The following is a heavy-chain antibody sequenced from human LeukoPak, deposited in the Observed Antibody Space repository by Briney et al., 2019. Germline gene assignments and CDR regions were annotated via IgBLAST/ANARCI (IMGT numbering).Heavy chain of an antibody. CDR3: AREFNVIGNFDY. CDR1: GFTFSSYW. J-gene: IGHJ4*02. Sequence: GGSLRLSCAASGFTFSSYWMHWVRQAPGKGLVWVSRINSDGSSTNYADSVKGRFTISRDNAKNTLYLQMNSLRAEDTAVYYCAREFNVIGNFDYWGQGTLVTVSS. V-gene: IGHV3-74*01. CDR2: INSDGSST. D-gene: IGHD3-10*01.